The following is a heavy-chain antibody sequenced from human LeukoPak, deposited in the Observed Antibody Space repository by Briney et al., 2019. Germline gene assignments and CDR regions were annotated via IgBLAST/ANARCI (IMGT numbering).Heavy chain of an antibody. CDR1: GFTFTNYW. V-gene: IGHV3-74*01. D-gene: IGHD2-15*01. CDR2: MNSDGTSI. Sequence: GGSLRLSCVVSGFTFTNYWMQWVREVPGRGLVWVARMNSDGTSIIHADSVKGRFTISRDNAENTLYLQMNSLRPEDTALYYCARSQSGVFDVWGQGTMVIVSS. J-gene: IGHJ3*01. CDR3: ARSQSGVFDV.